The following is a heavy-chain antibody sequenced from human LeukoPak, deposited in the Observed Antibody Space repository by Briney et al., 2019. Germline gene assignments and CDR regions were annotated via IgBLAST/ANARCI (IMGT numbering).Heavy chain of an antibody. CDR3: LNDSSGYYYWGRYYFDY. Sequence: GGSLRLSCAASGFTVSSNEMSWVRQAPGKGLEWVSFISGGSTYYADSRKGRFTFSRDNSKNTLYPQMNSLRAEDAAVYNCLNDSSGYYYWGRYYFDYWGQGTLVTVSS. D-gene: IGHD3-22*01. CDR1: GFTVSSNE. V-gene: IGHV3-38-3*01. CDR2: ISGGST. J-gene: IGHJ4*02.